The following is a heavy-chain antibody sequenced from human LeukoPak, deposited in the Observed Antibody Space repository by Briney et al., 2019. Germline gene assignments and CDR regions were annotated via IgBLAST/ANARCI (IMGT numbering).Heavy chain of an antibody. Sequence: GASVKVSCKASGYSFSRYAMHWVRQALGQRLEWMGWINAANGNSECTQKFQGRVTITRDTSASTDYMELSSLRFEDTAVYFCARGQHATGWYVDLWGRGTLVTVSP. V-gene: IGHV1-3*01. CDR3: ARGQHATGWYVDL. D-gene: IGHD1-1*01. CDR1: GYSFSRYA. CDR2: INAANGNS. J-gene: IGHJ2*01.